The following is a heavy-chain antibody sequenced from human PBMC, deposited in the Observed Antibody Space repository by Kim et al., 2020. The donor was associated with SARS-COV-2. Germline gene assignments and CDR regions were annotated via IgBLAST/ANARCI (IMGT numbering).Heavy chain of an antibody. J-gene: IGHJ5*02. D-gene: IGHD2-2*01. Sequence: SETLSLTCAVYGGSFSGYYWSWIRQPPGKGLEWIGEINHSVSTNYNPSLKSRVTISVDTSKNQFSLKLSSVTAADTAVYYCARGVPLYCSSTSCYLSDLYGNWFDPWGQGTLVTVSS. CDR2: INHSVST. CDR3: ARGVPLYCSSTSCYLSDLYGNWFDP. CDR1: GGSFSGYY. V-gene: IGHV4-34*01.